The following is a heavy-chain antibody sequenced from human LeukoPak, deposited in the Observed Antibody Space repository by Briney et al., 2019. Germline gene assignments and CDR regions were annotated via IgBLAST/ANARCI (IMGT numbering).Heavy chain of an antibody. Sequence: PGGSLRLSCAASGFTVSSKYMAWVRQAPGKGLEWVSIFYSGSTTFYADSVKGRFTISRDISKNTVDLQMHGLRAEDTAVYYCASATYCTGDCYAFFDHWGQESGSPSPQ. J-gene: IGHJ4*01. CDR2: FYSGSTT. CDR1: GFTVSSKY. CDR3: ASATYCTGDCYAFFDH. D-gene: IGHD2-21*02. V-gene: IGHV3-66*02.